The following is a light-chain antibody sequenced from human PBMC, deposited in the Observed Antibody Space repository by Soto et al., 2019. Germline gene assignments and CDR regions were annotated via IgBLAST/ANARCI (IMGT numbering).Light chain of an antibody. V-gene: IGLV2-14*03. Sequence: QSVLPQPASVSGAAGQSITISCTGTSSDVGGYNYVSWYQQHPGKAPKLMISDVSNRPSGVSNRFSASKSGNTASLTISGHQTEDEADYYCLSYTTISTYVFGTGTKVTVL. J-gene: IGLJ1*01. CDR1: SSDVGGYNY. CDR2: DVS. CDR3: LSYTTISTYV.